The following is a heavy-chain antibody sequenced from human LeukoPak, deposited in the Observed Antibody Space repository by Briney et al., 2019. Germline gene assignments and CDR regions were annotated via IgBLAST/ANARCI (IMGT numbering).Heavy chain of an antibody. Sequence: GGSLRLSCAASGFTFSSYAMSWVRQAPGKGLEWVAVISYDGSNKYSTDSVKGRFTISRDSSKKTLYLQMNGLRAEDTAVCYCAEDYGSGIRTRFDYWGQGTLVTVSS. V-gene: IGHV3-30*18. CDR2: ISYDGSNK. D-gene: IGHD3-10*01. CDR1: GFTFSSYA. CDR3: AEDYGSGIRTRFDY. J-gene: IGHJ4*02.